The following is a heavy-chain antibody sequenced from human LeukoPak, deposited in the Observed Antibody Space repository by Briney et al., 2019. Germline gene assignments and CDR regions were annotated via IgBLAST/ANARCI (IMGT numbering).Heavy chain of an antibody. V-gene: IGHV1-18*01. CDR3: ARDLGRTGVGIAVAGTGY. CDR2: ISAYNGNT. J-gene: IGHJ4*02. Sequence: ASVKVSCKASGYAFTSYGISWVRQAHGQGLEWMGVISAYNGNTNYAQKLQGRVTMTTDTSTSTAYMELRSLRSDDTAVYYCARDLGRTGVGIAVAGTGYWGQGTLVTVSS. D-gene: IGHD6-19*01. CDR1: GYAFTSYG.